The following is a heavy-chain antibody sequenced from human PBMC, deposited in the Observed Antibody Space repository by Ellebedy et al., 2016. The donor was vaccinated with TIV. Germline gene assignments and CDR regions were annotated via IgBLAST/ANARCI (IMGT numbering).Heavy chain of an antibody. CDR2: LDARVGST. D-gene: IGHD4-17*01. CDR1: GYPFTKYY. V-gene: IGHV1-46*01. Sequence: ASVKVSCKASGYPFTKYYFHWIRQAPGQGLEWMGVLDARVGSTTYAETLQGRITMTRDMSTRTVYMELDSLRSDDTAVCYCASVPSAGADFWGQGTLVTVSS. J-gene: IGHJ4*02. CDR3: ASVPSAGADF.